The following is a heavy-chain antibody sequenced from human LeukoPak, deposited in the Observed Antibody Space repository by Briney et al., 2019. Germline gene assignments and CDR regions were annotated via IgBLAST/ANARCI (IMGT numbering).Heavy chain of an antibody. J-gene: IGHJ4*02. D-gene: IGHD1-20*01. CDR1: GGSISSYY. CDR3: ARHLDNFLFDY. Sequence: SETLSLTCTVSGGSISSYYWSWIRQPPGKGLEWIGYILYSGSTNYNPSLKSRVTISVDTSKNHFSLKLSSVTAADTAIYYCARHLDNFLFDYWGQGTLVTVSS. V-gene: IGHV4-59*08. CDR2: ILYSGST.